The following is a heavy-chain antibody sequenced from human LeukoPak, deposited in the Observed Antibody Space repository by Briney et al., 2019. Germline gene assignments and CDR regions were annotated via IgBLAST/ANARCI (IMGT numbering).Heavy chain of an antibody. CDR3: AKDLGVVTMVRGVPDYFDY. D-gene: IGHD3-10*01. V-gene: IGHV3-23*01. CDR1: GFTFSSYA. J-gene: IGHJ4*02. CDR2: ISGSGGST. Sequence: GRSLRLSCAASGFTFSSYAMSWVRQAPGRGLEWVSAISGSGGSTYYADSVKGRFTISRDNSKNTLYLQMNSLRAEDTAVYYCAKDLGVVTMVRGVPDYFDYWGQGTLVTVSS.